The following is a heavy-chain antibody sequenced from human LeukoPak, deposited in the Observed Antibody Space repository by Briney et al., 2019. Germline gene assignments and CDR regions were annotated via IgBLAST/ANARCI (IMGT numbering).Heavy chain of an antibody. CDR3: ATGGHYHGD. D-gene: IGHD1-1*01. V-gene: IGHV3-7*05. J-gene: IGHJ4*02. Sequence: GGSLRLSCAASGFTFSSYNMNWVRQAPGKGPEWVTYINQDGSEKNYVDSVKGRFTISRDNAKNSLYLEMNSLRSEDTAVYHCATGGHYHGDWGQGTLVTVSS. CDR1: GFTFSSYN. CDR2: INQDGSEK.